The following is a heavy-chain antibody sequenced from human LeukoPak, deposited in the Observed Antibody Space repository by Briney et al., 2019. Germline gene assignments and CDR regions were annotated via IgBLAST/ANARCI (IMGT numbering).Heavy chain of an antibody. J-gene: IGHJ4*02. CDR2: IKQDGSEK. Sequence: GGSLRLSCAASGFTFSSYWMSWVRQAPGKGLEWVANIKQDGSEKYYVDSVKGRFTISRDNAKNSLYLQVNSLRAEDTAVYYCVRDFLYNWNSIPFDFWGQGTLVTVSS. CDR1: GFTFSSYW. D-gene: IGHD1-1*01. CDR3: VRDFLYNWNSIPFDF. V-gene: IGHV3-7*01.